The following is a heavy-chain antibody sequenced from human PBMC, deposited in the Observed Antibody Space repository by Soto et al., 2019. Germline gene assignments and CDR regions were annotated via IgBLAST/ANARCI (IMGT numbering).Heavy chain of an antibody. J-gene: IGHJ5*02. Sequence: PSETLSLTYTDSGGTISSYYWSWFRQPPGKGLEWIGYIYYSGSTNYNPSLKSRVTISVDTSKNQFSLKLSSVTAADTAVYYCARRDPLYNWFDPWGQGTLVTVS. V-gene: IGHV4-59*01. CDR3: ARRDPLYNWFDP. CDR2: IYYSGST. CDR1: GGTISSYY.